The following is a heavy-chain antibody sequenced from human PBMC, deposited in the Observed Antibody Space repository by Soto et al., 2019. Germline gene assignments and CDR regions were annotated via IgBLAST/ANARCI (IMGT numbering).Heavy chain of an antibody. CDR3: ARDAANYYDSSEIPYYYYYMDV. D-gene: IGHD3-22*01. Sequence: QVQLQESGSGLVKPSGTLSLTCAVSSGSISSSNWWSWVRQPPGKGLEWIGEIYHSGSTNYNPSLKSRVTISVDKSKNQFSLKLSSVTAADTAVYYCARDAANYYDSSEIPYYYYYMDVWGKGTTVTVSS. CDR2: IYHSGST. J-gene: IGHJ6*03. V-gene: IGHV4-4*02. CDR1: SGSISSSNW.